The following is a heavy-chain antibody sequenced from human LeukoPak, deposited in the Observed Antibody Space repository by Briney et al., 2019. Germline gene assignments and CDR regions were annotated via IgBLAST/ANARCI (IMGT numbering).Heavy chain of an antibody. Sequence: SETLSLTCTVSGGSISSANYYWRWIRQPAGKGLEWIVRIYTSGSTNYNPSLKRRVTISVDTPKNQFSLKLNSVTAADTAVYYCARDTKNWGQGTLVTVSS. J-gene: IGHJ4*02. V-gene: IGHV4-61*02. CDR2: IYTSGST. CDR1: GGSISSANYY. D-gene: IGHD1-1*01. CDR3: ARDTKN.